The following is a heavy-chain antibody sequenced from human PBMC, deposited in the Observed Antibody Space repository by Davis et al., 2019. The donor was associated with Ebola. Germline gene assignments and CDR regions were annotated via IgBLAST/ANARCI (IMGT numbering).Heavy chain of an antibody. CDR3: ARDLGAHCSGGSCLPRGGMDV. J-gene: IGHJ6*02. CDR1: GYTFTSYG. Sequence: ASVKVSCKASGYTFTSYGISWVRQAPGQGLEWMGWISAYNGNTNYAQKLQGRVTMTTDTSTSTAYMELRSLRSDDTAVYYCARDLGAHCSGGSCLPRGGMDVWGQGTTVTVSS. V-gene: IGHV1-18*01. CDR2: ISAYNGNT. D-gene: IGHD2-15*01.